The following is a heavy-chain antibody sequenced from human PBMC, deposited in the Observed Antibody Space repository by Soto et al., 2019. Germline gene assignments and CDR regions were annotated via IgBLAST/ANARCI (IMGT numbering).Heavy chain of an antibody. Sequence: SETLSRTCAVYGGSFSGYYWSWIRQPPGKGLEWIGEINHSGSTNYNPSLKSRVTISVDTSKNQFSLKLSSVTAADTAVYYCASLLYGAVADYYGMDVWGQGTTVTVSS. CDR1: GGSFSGYY. V-gene: IGHV4-34*01. D-gene: IGHD6-19*01. CDR3: ASLLYGAVADYYGMDV. J-gene: IGHJ6*02. CDR2: INHSGST.